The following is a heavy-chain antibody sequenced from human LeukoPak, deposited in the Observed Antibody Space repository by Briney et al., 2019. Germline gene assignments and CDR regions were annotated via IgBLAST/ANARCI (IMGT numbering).Heavy chain of an antibody. Sequence: SSETLSLTCTVSGGSISSSSYYWGWIRQPPGKGLEWIGSIYYSGSTYYNPSLKSRVTISVDTSKNQFSLKLSSVTAADTAVYYCARIRSRDGYNYDYWGQGTLVTVSS. CDR2: IYYSGST. CDR1: GGSISSSSYY. CDR3: ARIRSRDGYNYDY. D-gene: IGHD5-24*01. J-gene: IGHJ4*02. V-gene: IGHV4-39*07.